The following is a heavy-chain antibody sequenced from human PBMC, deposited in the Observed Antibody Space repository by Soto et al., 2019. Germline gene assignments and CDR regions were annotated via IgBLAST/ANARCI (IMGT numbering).Heavy chain of an antibody. J-gene: IGHJ4*02. Sequence: VGSVRLSCTVSGFTFGSHAMSGVRQAPGKGLECVSGISGSGGTTFYADSVKGRFTISRDNSKKTLYLQMNSLRAEDTAVYYCAKTPYDFWSSGQYLFDHWGQGTLVTV. CDR1: GFTFGSHA. D-gene: IGHD3-3*01. V-gene: IGHV3-23*01. CDR2: ISGSGGTT. CDR3: AKTPYDFWSSGQYLFDH.